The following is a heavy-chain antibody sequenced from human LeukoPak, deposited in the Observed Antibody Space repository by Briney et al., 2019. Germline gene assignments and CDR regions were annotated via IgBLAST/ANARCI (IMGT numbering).Heavy chain of an antibody. V-gene: IGHV1-2*02. D-gene: IGHD6-19*01. Sequence: ASVKVSCKAYGYTFTDYYMHWVRQAPGQGLEWMGWINPNSGGTNFAQKFQGRVTMTRDTSISTAYMELSRLRSDDTAVYYCARAPTGYSSGWYVYWGQGTLVTVSS. CDR3: ARAPTGYSSGWYVY. CDR1: GYTFTDYY. J-gene: IGHJ4*02. CDR2: INPNSGGT.